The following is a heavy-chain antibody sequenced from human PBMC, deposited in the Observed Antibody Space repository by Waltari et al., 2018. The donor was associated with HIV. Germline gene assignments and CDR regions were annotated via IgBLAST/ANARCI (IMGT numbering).Heavy chain of an antibody. J-gene: IGHJ6*02. CDR3: ARGGHCSGISCYTGDYSYGLDV. V-gene: IGHV3-74*01. D-gene: IGHD2-2*02. Sequence: EVQLVESGGGLVQPGGSLRLSCAASGFTFSSYWIHWVRQPPGKGLVWVSRINTDGSSTSYADSVKGRFTISRDNAKNTLYLQMNSLRAEDTAVYYCARGGHCSGISCYTGDYSYGLDVWGQGTTVTVSS. CDR1: GFTFSSYW. CDR2: INTDGSST.